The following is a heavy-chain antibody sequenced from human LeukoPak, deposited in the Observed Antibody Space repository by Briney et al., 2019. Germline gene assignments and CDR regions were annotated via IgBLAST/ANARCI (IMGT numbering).Heavy chain of an antibody. J-gene: IGHJ4*02. D-gene: IGHD4-17*01. Sequence: SETLSLTCTVSGGSISSSSYYWGWIRQPPGKGLEWIGSIYYSGSTYYNPSLKSRVTISVDTSKNQFSLKLSSVTAADTAVYYCVIDYGDYGDYWGQGTLVTVSS. CDR1: GGSISSSSYY. CDR3: VIDYGDYGDY. CDR2: IYYSGST. V-gene: IGHV4-39*07.